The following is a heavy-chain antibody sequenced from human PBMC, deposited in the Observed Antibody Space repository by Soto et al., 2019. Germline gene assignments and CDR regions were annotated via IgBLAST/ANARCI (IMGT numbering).Heavy chain of an antibody. D-gene: IGHD3-3*01. Sequence: ASVKVSCKASGYAFSSYAMHWVRQAPGQRLEWMGWINIGSGNTEYSQNFQDRITITRDTSASTVYMDLSSLRSEDTAVYYCARDKYYDFWSGYYTFYYYYYGMDVWGQGTTVTVSS. CDR2: INIGSGNT. CDR3: ARDKYYDFWSGYYTFYYYYYGMDV. CDR1: GYAFSSYA. V-gene: IGHV1-3*04. J-gene: IGHJ6*02.